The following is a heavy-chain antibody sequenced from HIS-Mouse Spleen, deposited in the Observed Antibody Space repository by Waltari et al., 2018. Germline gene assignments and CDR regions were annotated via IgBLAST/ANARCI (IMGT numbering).Heavy chain of an antibody. Sequence: EVQLVESGGGLVQPGGSLRLSCAASGFNSSSYSMHWVRQAPGKGLEWVSYISSSSSTIYYADSVKGRFTISRDNAKNSLYLQMNSLRAEDTAVYYCARGASGSYYLVSVSDYWGQGTLVTVSS. J-gene: IGHJ4*02. D-gene: IGHD1-26*01. V-gene: IGHV3-48*01. CDR3: ARGASGSYYLVSVSDY. CDR2: ISSSSSTI. CDR1: GFNSSSYS.